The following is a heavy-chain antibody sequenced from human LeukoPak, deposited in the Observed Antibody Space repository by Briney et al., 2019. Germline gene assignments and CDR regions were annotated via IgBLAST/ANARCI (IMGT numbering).Heavy chain of an antibody. Sequence: SETLSLTCTVSGGSISSYYWSWIRQPPGKGLEWIGYIYYSGSTNYNPSLKSRVTISVDTSKKKFSLNLSSVTAADTAVYYCARGYYYHKTRCHHWGQVILVTV. CDR2: IYYSGST. V-gene: IGHV4-59*08. CDR3: ARGYYYHKTRCHH. CDR1: GGSISSYY. J-gene: IGHJ5*02. D-gene: IGHD3-22*01.